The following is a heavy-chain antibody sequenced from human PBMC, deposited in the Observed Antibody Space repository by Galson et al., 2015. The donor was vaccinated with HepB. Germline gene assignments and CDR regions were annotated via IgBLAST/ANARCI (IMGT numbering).Heavy chain of an antibody. V-gene: IGHV1-46*01. CDR1: GYTFTNYY. D-gene: IGHD3-10*01. CDR2: IYPTGDST. CDR3: ARGYYGSGSYQALDY. Sequence: SVKVSCKASGYTFTNYYMHWVRQVPGQGLEWMGIIYPTGDSTNQAQKFQGIFTMTRDTSTSTVYMELSSLTSEDTAIYYYARGYYGSGSYQALDYWGQGTLVTVSS. J-gene: IGHJ4*02.